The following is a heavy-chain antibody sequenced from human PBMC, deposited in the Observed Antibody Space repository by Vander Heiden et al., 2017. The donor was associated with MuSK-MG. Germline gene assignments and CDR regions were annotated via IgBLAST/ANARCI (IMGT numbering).Heavy chain of an antibody. J-gene: IGHJ4*02. CDR1: GFTFSSYS. CDR3: ARDGYKAGDY. Sequence: EVQLVESGGGLVQPGGSLRLSCAASGFTFSSYSMNWVRQAPGKGLEWVSYISSSSRTIYDADSVKGRFTISRDNAKNSLYLKMNSLRDEDTAVYYCARDGYKAGDYWGQGTLVTVSS. CDR2: ISSSSRTI. V-gene: IGHV3-48*02. D-gene: IGHD5-18*01.